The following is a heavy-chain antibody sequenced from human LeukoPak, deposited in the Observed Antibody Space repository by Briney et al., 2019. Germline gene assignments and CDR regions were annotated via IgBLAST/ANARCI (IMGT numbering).Heavy chain of an antibody. Sequence: GRSLRLSCAASGFTFSSYGMHWVRQAPGKGLXXXXVISHDGTNKYYIDSVKGRLTVSRDNSKNTLYLQMNSLRAEDTALYYCAKARGYSYGSLRAYYYGMDVWGQGTTVTASS. J-gene: IGHJ6*02. D-gene: IGHD5-18*01. CDR1: GFTFSSYG. CDR3: AKARGYSYGSLRAYYYGMDV. CDR2: ISHDGTNK. V-gene: IGHV3-30*18.